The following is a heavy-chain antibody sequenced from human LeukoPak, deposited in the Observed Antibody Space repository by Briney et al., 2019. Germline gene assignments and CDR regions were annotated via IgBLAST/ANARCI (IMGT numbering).Heavy chain of an antibody. CDR3: AKDRWTEVDAFDI. CDR2: ISGSGGST. Sequence: GGSLRLSCAASGFTFGSFPMTWVRQAPGKGLNGVPAISGSGGSTYYADSVKGRFTISRDNSKNTLYLQMNSLRAEDTAVYYCAKDRWTEVDAFDIWGQGTMVTVSS. V-gene: IGHV3-23*01. CDR1: GFTFGSFP. J-gene: IGHJ3*02. D-gene: IGHD1-1*01.